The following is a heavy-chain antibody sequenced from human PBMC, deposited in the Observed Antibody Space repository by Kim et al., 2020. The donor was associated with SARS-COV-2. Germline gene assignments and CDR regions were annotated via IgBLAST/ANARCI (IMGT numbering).Heavy chain of an antibody. V-gene: IGHV3-30-3*01. CDR3: ASSLTSVAARRPFVY. D-gene: IGHD6-6*01. CDR2: ISYDGSNK. CDR1: GFTFSSYA. Sequence: GGSLRLSCAASGFTFSSYAMHWVRQAPGKGLEWVAVISYDGSNKYYADSVKGRFTISRDNSKNTLYLQMNRLRAEDTAVYYCASSLTSVAARRPFVYWG. J-gene: IGHJ4*01.